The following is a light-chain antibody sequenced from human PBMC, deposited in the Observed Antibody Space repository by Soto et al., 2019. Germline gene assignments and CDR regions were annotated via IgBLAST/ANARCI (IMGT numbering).Light chain of an antibody. CDR3: QQYGSTPRT. CDR1: QSVSSSY. J-gene: IGKJ1*01. Sequence: EIVLTQSPGTLSLSPGERATLSCRASQSVSSSYLAWYHHKPGQAPRLLIYGASVRANGIPNRFSGSGSGTDFTLTISRLEPEDFEVHYCQQYGSTPRTLGQGTKVDIK. CDR2: GAS. V-gene: IGKV3-20*01.